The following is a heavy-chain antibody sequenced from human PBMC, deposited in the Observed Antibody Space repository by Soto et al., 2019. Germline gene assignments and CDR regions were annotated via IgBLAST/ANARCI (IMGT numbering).Heavy chain of an antibody. CDR1: GGSFSGYY. D-gene: IGHD6-19*01. Sequence: PSETLSLTCAVYGGSFSGYYWSWIRQPPGKGLEWIGEINHSGSTNYNPSLKSRVTISVDTSKNQFSLKLSSVTAADTAVYYCARGDSSGYEFAYWGQGTLVPVSS. V-gene: IGHV4-34*01. CDR3: ARGDSSGYEFAY. J-gene: IGHJ4*02. CDR2: INHSGST.